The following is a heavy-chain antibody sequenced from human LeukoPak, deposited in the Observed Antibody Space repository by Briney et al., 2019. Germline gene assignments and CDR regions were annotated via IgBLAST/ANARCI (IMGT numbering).Heavy chain of an antibody. D-gene: IGHD3-10*01. CDR1: GFTFGDYA. CDR2: ISWNSGSI. CDR3: AKVTTYYYGSGSYFDY. J-gene: IGHJ4*02. V-gene: IGHV3-9*01. Sequence: GRSLRLSCAASGFTFGDYAMHWVRQAPGKGLEWVSGISWNSGSIGYADSVKGRFTISRDNAKNSLYLQMNSLRAEDTALYYCAKVTTYYYGSGSYFDYWGQGTLVTVSS.